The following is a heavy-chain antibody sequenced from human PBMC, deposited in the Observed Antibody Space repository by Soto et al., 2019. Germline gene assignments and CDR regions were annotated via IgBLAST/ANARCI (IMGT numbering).Heavy chain of an antibody. J-gene: IGHJ4*02. D-gene: IGHD2-21*02. V-gene: IGHV4-61*01. CDR3: ARDGDGNALDY. CDR1: GGSVSSGSYY. Sequence: SETLSLTCTVSGGSVSSGSYYWSWIRQPPGKGLEWIGYIYYSGSTNYNPSLKSRVAISVDTSKNQFSLKLSSVTAADTAVYYCARDGDGNALDYWGQGTLVTVSS. CDR2: IYYSGST.